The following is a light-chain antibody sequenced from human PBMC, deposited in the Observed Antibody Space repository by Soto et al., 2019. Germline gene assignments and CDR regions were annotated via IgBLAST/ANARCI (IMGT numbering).Light chain of an antibody. J-gene: IGKJ3*01. CDR3: QQLNSYPS. CDR2: AAS. CDR1: QSISSW. V-gene: IGKV1-5*01. Sequence: DIQMTQSPSTLSASVGDRVTITCRASQSISSWLAWYQQKPGKAPKLLIYAASTLQSGVPSRFSGSGSGTDFTLTISSLQPEDFATYYCQQLNSYPSFGPGTKVAIK.